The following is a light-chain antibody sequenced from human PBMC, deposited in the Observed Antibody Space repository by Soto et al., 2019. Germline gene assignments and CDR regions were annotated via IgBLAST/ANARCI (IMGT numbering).Light chain of an antibody. CDR2: STN. J-gene: IGLJ2*01. CDR3: LLYMGGGLVV. V-gene: IGLV8-61*01. CDR1: SGSVSTTYY. Sequence: QTVVTQEPSFSVSPGGTGTLTCGLTSGSVSTTYYPSWYQQTPGQAPRTLIYSTNIRSSGVPDRFSGSILGNKAALTITGAQADDESDYHCLLYMGGGLVVFGGGTKLTVL.